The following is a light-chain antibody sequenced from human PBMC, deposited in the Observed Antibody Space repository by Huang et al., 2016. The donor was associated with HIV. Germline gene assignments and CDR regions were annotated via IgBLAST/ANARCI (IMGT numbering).Light chain of an antibody. CDR2: ATS. CDR1: QSVSSY. J-gene: IGKJ2*01. CDR3: QQRITWPPSYT. Sequence: EIVLTQSPATLSLSPGDRATLSCRASQSVSSYFAWYQQKPGQAPRLLIYATSNRATGVPARVSGSGSGTDFTLTISSLEPEDFAVYYCQQRITWPPSYTFGQGTKVE. V-gene: IGKV3-11*01.